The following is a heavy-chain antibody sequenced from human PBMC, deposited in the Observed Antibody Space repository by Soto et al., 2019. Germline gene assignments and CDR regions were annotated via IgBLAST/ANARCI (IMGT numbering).Heavy chain of an antibody. CDR3: ARGTPYSSSSPYNWFDP. J-gene: IGHJ5*02. CDR2: ISYDGSNK. CDR1: GFTFSSYA. V-gene: IGHV3-30-3*01. D-gene: IGHD6-6*01. Sequence: QVQLVESGGGVVQPGRSLRLSCAASGFTFSSYAMHWVRQAPGKGLEWVAVISYDGSNKYYADSVKGRFTISRDNSKNTLYLQMNSLRAEDTAVYYCARGTPYSSSSPYNWFDPWGQGTPVTVSS.